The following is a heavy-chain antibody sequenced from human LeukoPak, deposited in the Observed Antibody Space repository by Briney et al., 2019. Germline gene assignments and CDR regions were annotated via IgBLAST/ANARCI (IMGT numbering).Heavy chain of an antibody. CDR2: IWYDGSNK. CDR3: ARGNYGMDV. J-gene: IGHJ6*02. CDR1: GFTFSSYG. Sequence: GRSLRLSCAAPGFTFSSYGMHWVRRAPGKGLEWVAVIWYDGSNKYYADSVKGRFTISRDNSKNALYLQMNSLRAEDTAVYYCARGNYGMDVWGQGTTVTVSS. V-gene: IGHV3-33*01.